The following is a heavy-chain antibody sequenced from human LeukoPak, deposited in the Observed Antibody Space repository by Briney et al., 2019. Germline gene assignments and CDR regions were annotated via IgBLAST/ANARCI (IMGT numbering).Heavy chain of an antibody. Sequence: ASVKVSCKASGGTFSSYAISWVRQAPGQGLEWMGRIIPILGIANYAQKFQGRVTMTRDTSTSTVYMELSSLRSEDTAVYYCARVNEATVTTFGYYYYYYGMDVWGQGTTVTVSS. CDR2: IIPILGIA. V-gene: IGHV1-69*04. CDR1: GGTFSSYA. CDR3: ARVNEATVTTFGYYYYYYGMDV. J-gene: IGHJ6*02. D-gene: IGHD4-11*01.